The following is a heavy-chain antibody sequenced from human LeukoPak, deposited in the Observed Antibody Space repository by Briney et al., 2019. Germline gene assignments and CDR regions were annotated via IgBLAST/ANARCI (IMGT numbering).Heavy chain of an antibody. CDR1: GFIFSSYS. D-gene: IGHD2-2*01. J-gene: IGHJ4*02. Sequence: GGSLRLSCAASGFIFSSYSMNWVRQAPGKGLEWVSSISSSSSYIYYADSVRGRITICRDNAKNSLYLQMNSLRAEDTAVDYCARGRVRSDIVVETAAMDEAYYGYWGQGTLVTVSS. CDR2: ISSSSSYI. V-gene: IGHV3-21*01. CDR3: ARGRVRSDIVVETAAMDEAYYGY.